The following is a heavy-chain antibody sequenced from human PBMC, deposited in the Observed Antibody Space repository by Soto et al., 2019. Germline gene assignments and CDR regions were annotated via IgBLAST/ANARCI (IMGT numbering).Heavy chain of an antibody. D-gene: IGHD3-10*01. J-gene: IGHJ4*02. V-gene: IGHV2-5*02. Sequence: QITLKESGATLVKPTQTLTLTRTFSGFSLSTSGVGVGWIRQPPGKALEWLALIYWDDDKRYSPSLKSRLTITKDTSKNQVVLTMTNMDPVDTATYYCGHSTFERFGVSVYFDYWGQGTLVTVSS. CDR2: IYWDDDK. CDR1: GFSLSTSGVG. CDR3: GHSTFERFGVSVYFDY.